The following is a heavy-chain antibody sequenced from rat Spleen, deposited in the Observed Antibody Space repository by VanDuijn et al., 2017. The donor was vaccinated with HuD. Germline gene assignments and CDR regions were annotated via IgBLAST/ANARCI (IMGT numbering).Heavy chain of an antibody. V-gene: IGHV5-29*01. CDR3: AREGLYYYGGYSEEDL. J-gene: IGHJ2*01. CDR2: ISDDGSTT. D-gene: IGHD1-11*01. CDR1: GFTFSDFY. Sequence: EVQLVESDGGLVQPGRSLKLSCAASGFTFSDFYMAWVRQAPTKGLEWVATISDDGSTTFYPDSVKGRFTISRDNAQSTLYLQMSSLRSEDTATYYCAREGLYYYGGYSEEDLWGQGVMVTVSS.